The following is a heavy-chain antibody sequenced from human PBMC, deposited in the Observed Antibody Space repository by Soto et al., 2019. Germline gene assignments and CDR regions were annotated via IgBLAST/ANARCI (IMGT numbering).Heavy chain of an antibody. CDR2: ISYDGSNK. J-gene: IGHJ4*02. CDR3: AKDPTTVTTSGY. V-gene: IGHV3-30*18. Sequence: PGGSLRLSCAASGFTFSSYGMHWVRQAPGKGLEWVAVISYDGSNKYYADSVKGRFTISRDNSKNTLYLQMNSLRAEDTAVYYCAKDPTTVTTSGYWGQGTLVTVSS. CDR1: GFTFSSYG. D-gene: IGHD4-17*01.